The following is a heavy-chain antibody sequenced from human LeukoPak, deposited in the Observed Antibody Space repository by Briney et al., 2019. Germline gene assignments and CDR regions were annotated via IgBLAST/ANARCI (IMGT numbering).Heavy chain of an antibody. CDR3: ARSDCSSTSCYVGDDWFDP. CDR2: INPNSGGT. CDR1: GYTFTGYY. J-gene: IGHJ5*02. V-gene: IGHV1-2*02. D-gene: IGHD2-2*01. Sequence: ASVKVSCKASGYTFTGYYMHWVRQAPGQGLEWMGWINPNSGGTNYAQKFQGRVTMTRDTSISTAYMELSRLRSDDTAVYYCARSDCSSTSCYVGDDWFDPWDQGTLVTVSS.